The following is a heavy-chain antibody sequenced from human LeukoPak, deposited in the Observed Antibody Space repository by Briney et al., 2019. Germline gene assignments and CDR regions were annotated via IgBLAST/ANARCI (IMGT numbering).Heavy chain of an antibody. CDR1: GYSFTKYW. CDR2: IYPGDSDT. J-gene: IGHJ4*02. D-gene: IGHD1-26*01. Sequence: GESLKISCKGSGYSFTKYWIALVRQMPGQGLECMGIIYPGDSDTRYSPSFQGQVTISANKSISTASLQWSSLKASDTAMYYCVRHAIVGATKSYFDSWGQGTLVTVSS. CDR3: VRHAIVGATKSYFDS. V-gene: IGHV5-51*01.